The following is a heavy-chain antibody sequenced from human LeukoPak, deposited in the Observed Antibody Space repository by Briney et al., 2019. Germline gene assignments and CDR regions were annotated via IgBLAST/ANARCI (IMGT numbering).Heavy chain of an antibody. D-gene: IGHD3-16*01. CDR3: ARFGVDYDMDV. Sequence: SETLSLTCTVSGGSISGHYWTWIRQPPGKGLEWIGQIHYSGRPDYNPSLKSRVTISVDTSKNQLSLKVTSVTGADTAVYYCARFGVDYDMDVWGQGTTVTFSS. CDR1: GGSISGHY. CDR2: IHYSGRP. J-gene: IGHJ6*02. V-gene: IGHV4-59*11.